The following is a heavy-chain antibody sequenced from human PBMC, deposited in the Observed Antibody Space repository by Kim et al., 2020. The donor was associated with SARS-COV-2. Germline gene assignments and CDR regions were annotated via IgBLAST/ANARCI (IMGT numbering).Heavy chain of an antibody. CDR1: GGSISFYY. V-gene: IGHV4-59*13. D-gene: IGHD4-17*01. CDR3: ARRRGDYEGFDY. CDR2: IYYSGST. J-gene: IGHJ4*02. Sequence: SETLSLTCTVFGGSISFYYWSWIRQPPGKGLGWIGDIYYSGSTNYNPSLKSRVTISVDTSKNQFSLKLSSVTAADTAVYYCARRRGDYEGFDYWGQGTLVTVSS.